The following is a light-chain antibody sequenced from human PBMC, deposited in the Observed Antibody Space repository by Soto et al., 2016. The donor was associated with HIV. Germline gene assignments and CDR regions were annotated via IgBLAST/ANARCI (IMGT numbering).Light chain of an antibody. Sequence: DIQMTQSPSTLSASVGDRVTITCRASQSISSRLAWYQQKPGKAPKLLIYKASSLESGVPSRFSGSGSGTEFTLTISSLQPDDFATYYCQQYNSYSPPLTFGGGTKVEIK. CDR2: KAS. CDR3: QQYNSYSPPLT. V-gene: IGKV1-5*03. CDR1: QSISSR. J-gene: IGKJ4*01.